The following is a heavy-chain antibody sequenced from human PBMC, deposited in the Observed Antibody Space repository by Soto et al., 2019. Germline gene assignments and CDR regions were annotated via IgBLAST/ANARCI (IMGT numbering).Heavy chain of an antibody. CDR3: ATGGSYFDY. CDR2: IYYSGST. J-gene: IGHJ4*02. V-gene: IGHV4-59*01. D-gene: IGHD5-12*01. CDR1: GDSISSYY. Sequence: SETLSLTCTVSGDSISSYYWSWIRQPPGKGLEWIGYIYYSGSTNYNPSLKSRVTISVDTSKNQFSLKLSSVTAADTAVYYCATGGSYFDYWGQGTLVTVS.